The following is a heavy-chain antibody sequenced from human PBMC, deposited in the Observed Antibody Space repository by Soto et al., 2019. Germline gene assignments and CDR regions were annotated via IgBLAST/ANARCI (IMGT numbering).Heavy chain of an antibody. J-gene: IGHJ6*02. CDR1: GYSFTSYY. CDR2: INPSGGST. CDR3: ARGDIVAIFGMDV. D-gene: IGHD5-12*01. Sequence: QVQLVQSGAEVKKPGASVKVSCKASGYSFTSYYMHWVRQAPGQGLEWMGIINPSGGSTTYAQKFQGRVTMTRDTSTSTVYMEMSSLRSEDTAVYYCARGDIVAIFGMDVGGQGTTVTVSS. V-gene: IGHV1-46*01.